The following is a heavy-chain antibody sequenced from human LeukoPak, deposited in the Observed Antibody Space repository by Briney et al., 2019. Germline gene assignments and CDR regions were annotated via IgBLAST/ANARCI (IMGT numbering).Heavy chain of an antibody. CDR3: ARDGSARSLGN. V-gene: IGHV3-7*03. J-gene: IGHJ4*02. Sequence: PGGSLRLSCVVSGYSFSTNMMTWVRQAPGKGLEWVATILPAGKESYRVDSVKGRFIISRDNAKNTLYLQMNSLRAEDTAVYYCARDGSARSLGNWGQGTLVSVSS. CDR1: GYSFSTNM. D-gene: IGHD6-6*01. CDR2: ILPAGKES.